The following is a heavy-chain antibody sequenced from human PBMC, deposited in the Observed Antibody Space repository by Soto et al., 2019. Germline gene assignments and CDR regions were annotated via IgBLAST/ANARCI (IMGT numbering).Heavy chain of an antibody. Sequence: SETLSLTCTVSGGSINSGRYSWTWIRQPPGAGLEWIGHMYHIGTTYYNPSLKSRVTMSVDTSKNQFSLKLSSVTAADTAIYYCAKVINYYDSSGDSWFDPLGQGTLVTVSS. CDR3: AKVINYYDSSGDSWFDP. CDR2: MYHIGTT. J-gene: IGHJ5*02. CDR1: GGSINSGRYS. V-gene: IGHV4-30-2*01. D-gene: IGHD3-22*01.